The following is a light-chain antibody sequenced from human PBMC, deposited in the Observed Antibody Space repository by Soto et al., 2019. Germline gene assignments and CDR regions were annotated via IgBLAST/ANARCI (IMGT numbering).Light chain of an antibody. CDR2: EVT. Sequence: QSALAQPASVSGSLGQSITISRTGTSSDVGGYNYVSWYQQHPGKAPKLLIYEVTNRPSGVSDRFSGSKSGNTASLTISGLQAEDEANYYCNSYTTLSNRVFGTGTKLTVL. CDR1: SSDVGGYNY. V-gene: IGLV2-14*01. CDR3: NSYTTLSNRV. J-gene: IGLJ1*01.